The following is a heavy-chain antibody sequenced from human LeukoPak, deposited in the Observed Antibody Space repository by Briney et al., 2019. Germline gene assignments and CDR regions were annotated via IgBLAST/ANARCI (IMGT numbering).Heavy chain of an antibody. CDR3: AREGIVGDTPAAYFDY. V-gene: IGHV4-59*01. J-gene: IGHJ4*02. D-gene: IGHD1-26*01. CDR2: IYYSGST. CDR1: GGSISSYY. Sequence: ASETLSLTCTVSGGSISSYYWSWIRQPPGKGLEWIGYIYYSGSTNYNPSLKSRVTISVDTSKNQFSLKLSSVTAADTAVYYCAREGIVGDTPAAYFDYWGQGTLVTVSS.